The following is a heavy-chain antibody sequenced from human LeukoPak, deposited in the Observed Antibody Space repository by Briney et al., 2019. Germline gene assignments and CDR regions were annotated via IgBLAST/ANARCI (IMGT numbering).Heavy chain of an antibody. CDR1: GFTFSSYS. D-gene: IGHD1-20*01. J-gene: IGHJ4*02. CDR3: ARAYNWNLDY. Sequence: GGSLRLSCAASGFTFSSYSMNWVRQAPGKGLEWVSSISGSSSYIYHADSVKGRFTISRDNAKNSLYLQMNSLRAEDTAVYYCARAYNWNLDYWGQGTLVTVSS. V-gene: IGHV3-21*01. CDR2: ISGSSSYI.